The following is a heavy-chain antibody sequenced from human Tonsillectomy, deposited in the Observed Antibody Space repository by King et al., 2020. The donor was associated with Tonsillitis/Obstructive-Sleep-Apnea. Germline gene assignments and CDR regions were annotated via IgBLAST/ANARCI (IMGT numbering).Heavy chain of an antibody. CDR2: ISTNGDST. CDR3: VKALGLSITYVMDV. D-gene: IGHD3-10*01. J-gene: IGHJ6*02. Sequence: VQLVESGGGLVQPGGSLRLSCSVSGFTFSSYAMYWVRQAPGKGLEYVSVISTNGDSTYYADSVKGRFTISRDNSKNTLYLQMRSLRAEDTAVYYCVKALGLSITYVMDVWGQGTTVTVSS. CDR1: GFTFSSYA. V-gene: IGHV3-64D*06.